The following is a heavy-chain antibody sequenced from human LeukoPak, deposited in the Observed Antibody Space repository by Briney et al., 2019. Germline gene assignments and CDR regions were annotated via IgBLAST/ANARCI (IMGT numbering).Heavy chain of an antibody. CDR1: GFTFSSYA. V-gene: IGHV3-64*01. CDR2: ISSNGGST. CDR3: ARAGKRGYDILTGYYAY. Sequence: GGSLRLSCAASGFTFSSYAMHWVRQAPEKGLEYVSAISSNGGSTYYANSVKGRFTISRDNSKNTLYLQMGSLRAEDMAVYYCARAGKRGYDILTGYYAYWGQGTLVTVSS. J-gene: IGHJ4*02. D-gene: IGHD3-9*01.